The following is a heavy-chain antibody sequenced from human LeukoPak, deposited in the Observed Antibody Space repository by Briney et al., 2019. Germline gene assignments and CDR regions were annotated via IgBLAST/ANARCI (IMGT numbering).Heavy chain of an antibody. D-gene: IGHD5-24*01. J-gene: IGHJ4*02. Sequence: SVKVSCKASGGTFSRYAISWVRQAPGQGLEWMGGIIPILGTTNYAQKFQGRVTITTDESTSTAYMELSSLRSEDTAVYYCASARGGDGYNIFDYWGQGTLVTVSS. CDR3: ASARGGDGYNIFDY. V-gene: IGHV1-69*05. CDR1: GGTFSRYA. CDR2: IIPILGTT.